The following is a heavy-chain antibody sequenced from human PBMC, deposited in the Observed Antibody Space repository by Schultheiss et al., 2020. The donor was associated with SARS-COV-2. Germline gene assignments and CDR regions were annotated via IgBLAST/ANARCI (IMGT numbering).Heavy chain of an antibody. CDR2: FYHAGST. J-gene: IGHJ6*02. CDR3: VRIPGYYAMDV. Sequence: RRSLTCTISGGSISSGGYSWGWVRQLPGEVLEVIGYFYHAGSTSYNPSLKSRVKISVDTSKNQVSLIVSSVTAADTAVYYCVRIPGYYAMDVWGQGTTVTVSS. V-gene: IGHV4-31*03. CDR1: GGSISSGGYS.